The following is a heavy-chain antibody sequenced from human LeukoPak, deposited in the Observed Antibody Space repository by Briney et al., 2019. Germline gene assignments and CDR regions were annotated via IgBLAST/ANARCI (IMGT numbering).Heavy chain of an antibody. J-gene: IGHJ4*02. CDR3: ANHVGYSYGPYRDY. V-gene: IGHV3-21*04. CDR2: ISSSSSYI. D-gene: IGHD5-18*01. CDR1: GFTVSRYS. Sequence: PGGSLRLSCAVSGFTVSRYSMNWVRQAPGKGLEWVSSISSSSSYIYYADSVKGRFTISRDNARYSPYLQMDSLRAEDTAVYYCANHVGYSYGPYRDYWGQGTLVTVSS.